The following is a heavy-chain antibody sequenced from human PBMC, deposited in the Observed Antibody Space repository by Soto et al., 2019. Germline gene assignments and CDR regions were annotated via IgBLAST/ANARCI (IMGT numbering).Heavy chain of an antibody. CDR3: ARDNYEFRSGYTPGNWFDP. Sequence: QVQLVQSGAEVKKPGSSVKVSCKASGGTFSSYTISWVRQAPGQGLEWMGRIIPILGIANYAQKFQGRVTITADKSTSTAYMELSSVRSEDTAVYYCARDNYEFRSGYTPGNWFDPWCQGTLVTVSS. CDR1: GGTFSSYT. V-gene: IGHV1-69*08. D-gene: IGHD3-3*01. J-gene: IGHJ5*02. CDR2: IIPILGIA.